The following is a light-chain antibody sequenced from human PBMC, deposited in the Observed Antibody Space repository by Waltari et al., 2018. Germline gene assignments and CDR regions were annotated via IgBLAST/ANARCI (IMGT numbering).Light chain of an antibody. CDR1: IPNIGTHF. V-gene: IGLV1-51*01. J-gene: IGLJ2*01. Sequence: QSVLTHPPSVSAAPGQRVTISRSGTIPNIGTHFLSWYQQLPGAAPNLLIYANNERPSGTPDRFACSKSGTSATLAITGLQTGDEADYYCATWDGSLSAVVFGGGTKVTVV. CDR2: ANN. CDR3: ATWDGSLSAVV.